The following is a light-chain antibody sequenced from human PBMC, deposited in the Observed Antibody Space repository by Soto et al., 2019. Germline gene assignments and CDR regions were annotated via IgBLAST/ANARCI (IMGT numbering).Light chain of an antibody. V-gene: IGKV1-5*03. CDR2: KAS. J-gene: IGKJ5*01. CDR3: HQYNSYPIT. CDR1: QSISSW. Sequence: DIQMTQAPSTLSASVGDRVTITCRASQSISSWLAWYQQKPGKAPKLLIYKASSLESVVPSRFSGSGSGTEFTLTISSLQPDDFAAYCCHQYNSYPITVGQGTRLEI.